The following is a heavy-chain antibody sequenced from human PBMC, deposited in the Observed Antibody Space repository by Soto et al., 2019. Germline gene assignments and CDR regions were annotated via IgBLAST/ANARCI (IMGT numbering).Heavy chain of an antibody. CDR1: GYTFTNYY. V-gene: IGHV1-46*01. J-gene: IGHJ4*02. D-gene: IGHD5-18*01. Sequence: GSSVKVSCKASGYTFTNYYMHWVRQAPGQGLEWMGIINPSGGSTSYQEKFQGRVTMTRDTSTNTLYMDLSSLRSDDTAVYYCARSLIPGLSYGLVEWGKGTLSTVAA. CDR3: ARSLIPGLSYGLVE. CDR2: INPSGGST.